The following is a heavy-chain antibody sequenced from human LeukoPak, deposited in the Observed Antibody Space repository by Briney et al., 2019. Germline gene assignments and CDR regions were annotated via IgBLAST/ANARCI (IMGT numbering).Heavy chain of an antibody. CDR2: IHYSGST. D-gene: IGHD5-24*01. J-gene: IGHJ4*02. CDR3: TSIDDYNPLDY. CDR1: GVSISSYY. V-gene: IGHV4-59*01. Sequence: ASETLSLTCTVSGVSISSYYWSWIRQPPGKGLEWIGYIHYSGSTNYNPSLKSRVTISVDTSKNQFSLKLSSVTAADTAVYYCTSIDDYNPLDYWGQGTLVTVSS.